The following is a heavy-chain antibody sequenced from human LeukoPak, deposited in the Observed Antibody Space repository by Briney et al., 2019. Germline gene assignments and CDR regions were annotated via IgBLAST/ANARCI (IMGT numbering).Heavy chain of an antibody. Sequence: GGSLRLSCAASGFTFSNYRMTWVRQAPGKGLEWVANIKQDGSEKYYVDSVKGRFTISRDNAKNSLYLQMNSLRAEDTAVYYCARDENSMVRGVAGYWGQGTLVTVSS. CDR1: GFTFSNYR. D-gene: IGHD3-10*01. J-gene: IGHJ4*02. CDR3: ARDENSMVRGVAGY. CDR2: IKQDGSEK. V-gene: IGHV3-7*01.